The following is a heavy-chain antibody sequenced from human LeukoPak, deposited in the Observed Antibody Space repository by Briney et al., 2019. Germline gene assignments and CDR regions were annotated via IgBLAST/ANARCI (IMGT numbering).Heavy chain of an antibody. D-gene: IGHD6-13*01. V-gene: IGHV4-59*08. CDR2: IYYSGST. CDR3: ARGGIAAAGYFDL. Sequence: SETLSLTCTVSGGSISSYYWSWIRQPPGKGLEWIGYIYYSGSTYYNPSLKSRVTISVDTSKNQFSLKLSSVTAADTAVYYCARGGIAAAGYFDLWGRGTLVTVSS. CDR1: GGSISSYY. J-gene: IGHJ2*01.